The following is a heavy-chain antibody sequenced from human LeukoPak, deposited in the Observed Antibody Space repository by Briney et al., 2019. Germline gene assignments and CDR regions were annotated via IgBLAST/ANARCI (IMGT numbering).Heavy chain of an antibody. CDR2: ISSSSSYI. CDR1: GFTSSSYS. CDR3: ARHVGYCSSTSCYTPYYFQH. J-gene: IGHJ1*01. V-gene: IGHV3-21*01. Sequence: GGSLRLSCAASGFTSSSYSMNLVRQAPGKGLEWVSSISSSSSYIYYADSVKGRLTISRDNAKNSLYLQMNSLRAEDTAVYYCARHVGYCSSTSCYTPYYFQHWGQGTLVTVSS. D-gene: IGHD2-2*02.